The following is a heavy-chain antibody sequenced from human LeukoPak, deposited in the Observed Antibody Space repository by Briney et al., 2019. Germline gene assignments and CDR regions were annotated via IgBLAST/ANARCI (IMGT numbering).Heavy chain of an antibody. CDR3: ARGGIAAAHFDY. CDR2: IYHSGST. D-gene: IGHD6-13*01. V-gene: IGHV4-30-2*01. Sequence: PSETLSLTCTVSGGSISSGGYYWSWIRQPPGKGLEWIGYIYHSGSTYYTPSLKSRVTISVDRSKNQFSLKLSSVTAADTAVYYCARGGIAAAHFDYWGQGTLVTVSS. CDR1: GGSISSGGYY. J-gene: IGHJ4*02.